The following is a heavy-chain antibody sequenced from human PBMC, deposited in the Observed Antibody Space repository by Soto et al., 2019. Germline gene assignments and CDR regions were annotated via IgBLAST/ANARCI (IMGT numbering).Heavy chain of an antibody. V-gene: IGHV3-30-3*01. CDR1: GFTFSSYA. Sequence: QVQLVESGGGVVQPGRSLRLSCAASGFTFSSYAMHWVRQAPGKGLEWVAVISYDGSNKYYADSVKGRFTISRDNSKNPLYLQMNSLRAEDTAVYYCARDPSNDSSGYYFSTDDAFDIWGQGTMVTVSS. D-gene: IGHD3-22*01. CDR2: ISYDGSNK. J-gene: IGHJ3*02. CDR3: ARDPSNDSSGYYFSTDDAFDI.